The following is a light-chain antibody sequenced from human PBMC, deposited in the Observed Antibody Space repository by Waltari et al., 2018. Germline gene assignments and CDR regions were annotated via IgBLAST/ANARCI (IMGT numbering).Light chain of an antibody. V-gene: IGKV3-15*01. CDR2: GAS. CDR1: QSVSSN. Sequence: EVVMTQSPATLSVSPGERATLSCRASQSVSSNLAWYQQMPGQAPRLLMFGASSRATAIPARFSGSGSGAEFTLNISSLQSEDLAVYYCQQYNNWPYTFGQGTKLEIK. J-gene: IGKJ2*01. CDR3: QQYNNWPYT.